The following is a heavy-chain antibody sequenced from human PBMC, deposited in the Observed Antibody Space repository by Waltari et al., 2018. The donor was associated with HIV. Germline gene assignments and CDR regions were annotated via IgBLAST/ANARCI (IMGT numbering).Heavy chain of an antibody. J-gene: IGHJ6*02. D-gene: IGHD4-4*01. V-gene: IGHV7-4-1*02. CDR2: FNPTTVNP. Sequence: QVQLVQSGSELKKPGASVKVSCKASGYTFTKYAMHWVRQAPGQGLDWMGWFNPTTVNPTYALVFTGRHVLSLDTSVSTAYPQISYLTAEDTAVYYCATIPPSRSHPYSYYDMDVWGQGTTVTVSS. CDR1: GYTFTKYA. CDR3: ATIPPSRSHPYSYYDMDV.